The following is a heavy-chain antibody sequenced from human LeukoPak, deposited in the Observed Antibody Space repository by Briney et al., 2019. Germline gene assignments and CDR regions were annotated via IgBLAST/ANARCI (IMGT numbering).Heavy chain of an antibody. Sequence: PGGSLRLSCAASGFTFSDYYMSWIRQAPGKGLEWVSYISSSGSTIYYADSVKGRFTISRDNSKNTLYLQMNSLRAEDTAVYYCAKASDIVVVPAAIGLFGYWGQGTLVTVSS. J-gene: IGHJ4*02. CDR2: ISSSGSTI. CDR1: GFTFSDYY. V-gene: IGHV3-11*01. CDR3: AKASDIVVVPAAIGLFGY. D-gene: IGHD2-2*02.